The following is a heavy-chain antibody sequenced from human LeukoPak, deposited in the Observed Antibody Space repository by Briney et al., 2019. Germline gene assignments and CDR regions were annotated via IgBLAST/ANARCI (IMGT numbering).Heavy chain of an antibody. CDR2: IGTAGDT. J-gene: IGHJ6*02. CDR1: GFTFSSYD. CDR3: ARSNYRYGMDV. D-gene: IGHD4-4*01. Sequence: GESLRLSCAASGFTFSSYDMHWVRQATGKGLEWVSAIGTAGDTYYPGSVKGRFTISRENAKNSLYLQMNSLRAGDTAVYYCARSNYRYGMDVWGQGTTVTVSS. V-gene: IGHV3-13*01.